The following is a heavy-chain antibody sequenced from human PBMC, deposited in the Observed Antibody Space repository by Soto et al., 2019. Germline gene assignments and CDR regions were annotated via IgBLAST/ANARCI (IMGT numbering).Heavy chain of an antibody. D-gene: IGHD3-16*01. J-gene: IGHJ1*01. V-gene: IGHV3-33*05. CDR2: TSYDGSNK. CDR3: ARWGTTGGLDV. Sequence: ESGGGVVQPGTSLRLSCVGSGFTFRSYVIHWVRQAPGKGLEWVALTSYDGSNKDNGDSVKGRFTISRDNSRNTVDLQMDSLRREDTALYYCARWGTTGGLDVWGQGTLVSVSS. CDR1: GFTFRSYV.